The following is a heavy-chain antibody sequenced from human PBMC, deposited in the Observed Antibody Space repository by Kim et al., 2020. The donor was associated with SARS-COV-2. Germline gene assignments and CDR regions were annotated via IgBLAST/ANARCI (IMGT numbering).Heavy chain of an antibody. CDR3: GYDILTGYYWGGDY. CDR1: GFTFSSYA. CDR2: ISGSGGST. J-gene: IGHJ4*02. Sequence: GGSLRLSCAASGFTFSSYAMSWVRQAPGKGLEWVSAISGSGGSTYYADSVKGRFTISRDNSKNTLYLQMNSLRAEDTAVYYCGYDILTGYYWGGDYWGQGTLVTVS. V-gene: IGHV3-23*01. D-gene: IGHD3-9*01.